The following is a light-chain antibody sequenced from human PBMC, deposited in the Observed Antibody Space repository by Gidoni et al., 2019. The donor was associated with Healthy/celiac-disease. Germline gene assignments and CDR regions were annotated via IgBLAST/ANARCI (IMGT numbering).Light chain of an antibody. CDR2: GAS. Sequence: EIVLTQSPCTLSLSPGDRATLSCRASQSVSSSYLAWYQQKPGQAPRLIIYGASSRATGIPDRLSGSGSGTDFTLTISRLEPEDFAVYYCQQYGSSNPYTFGQGTKLEIK. V-gene: IGKV3-20*01. CDR1: QSVSSSY. J-gene: IGKJ2*01. CDR3: QQYGSSNPYT.